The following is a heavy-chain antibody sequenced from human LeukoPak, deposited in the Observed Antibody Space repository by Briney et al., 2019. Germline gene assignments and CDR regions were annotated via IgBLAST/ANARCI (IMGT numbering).Heavy chain of an antibody. J-gene: IGHJ4*02. Sequence: PGGSLRLSCAASGFAVSSNYMSWVRQAPGKGLEWVSVIYSGGNTYYADSVKGRFTISRDNSSNTLYLQMNSLRADDTAVYYCARHDFWSGYFSLFDYWGQGTLATVSS. CDR2: IYSGGNT. D-gene: IGHD3-3*01. CDR3: ARHDFWSGYFSLFDY. V-gene: IGHV3-53*01. CDR1: GFAVSSNY.